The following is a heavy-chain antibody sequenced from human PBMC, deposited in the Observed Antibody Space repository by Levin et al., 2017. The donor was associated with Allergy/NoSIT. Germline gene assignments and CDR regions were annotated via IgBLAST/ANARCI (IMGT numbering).Heavy chain of an antibody. J-gene: IGHJ3*01. V-gene: IGHV3-72*01. D-gene: IGHD7-27*01. CDR1: GFIFSDHY. CDR3: ARSYSGAGADVFDV. Sequence: PGGSLRLSCAASGFIFSDHYMDWVRQAPGKGLEWVARIRNKANSYTTEYAVSVKGRFTISRDDSKNSLYLQMNSLKVEDAAVYYCARSYSGAGADVFDVWGQGTMVTVSS. CDR2: IRNKANSYTT.